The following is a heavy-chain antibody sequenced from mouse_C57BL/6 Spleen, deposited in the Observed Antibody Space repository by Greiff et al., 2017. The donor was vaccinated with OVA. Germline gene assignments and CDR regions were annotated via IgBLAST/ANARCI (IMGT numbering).Heavy chain of an antibody. J-gene: IGHJ3*01. CDR2: ISDGGSYT. Sequence: EVQLVESGGGLVKPGGSLKLSCAASGFTFSSYAMSWVRQTPEKRLEWVATISDGGSYTDYPDNVKGRFTITRDNAKNNLYLQMSHLKSEDTAMYYCARDEAGTRSDGFAYWGQGTLVTVSA. CDR1: GFTFSSYA. D-gene: IGHD4-1*01. CDR3: ARDEAGTRSDGFAY. V-gene: IGHV5-4*01.